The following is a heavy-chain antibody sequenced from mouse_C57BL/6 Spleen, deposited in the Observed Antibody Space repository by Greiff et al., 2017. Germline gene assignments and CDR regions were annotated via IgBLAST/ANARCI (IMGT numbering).Heavy chain of an antibody. CDR2: INYDGSST. D-gene: IGHD4-1*01. Sequence: EVMLVESEGGLVQPGSSMKLSCTASGFTFSDYYMAWVRQVPEKGLEWVANINYDGSSTYYLDSLKSRFIISRDNAKNILYLQMSSLKSEDTATYYCARSLTGSFAYWGQGTLVTVSA. V-gene: IGHV5-16*01. J-gene: IGHJ3*01. CDR3: ARSLTGSFAY. CDR1: GFTFSDYY.